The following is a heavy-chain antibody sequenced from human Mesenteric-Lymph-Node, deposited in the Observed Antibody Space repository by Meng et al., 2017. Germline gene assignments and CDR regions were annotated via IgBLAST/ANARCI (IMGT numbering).Heavy chain of an antibody. CDR2: VFRTGST. V-gene: IGHV4-38-2*02. D-gene: IGHD4-17*01. CDR1: GYSIGTAYY. J-gene: IGHJ5*02. CDR3: ARLGTVTTYSADWFDP. Sequence: SETLSLTCTVSGYSIGTAYYWGWIRQSPDKRLEWIGSVFRTGSTFYNPSLKSRVTISLDTSKNQFSLKLSSVTAADTAVYYCARLGTVTTYSADWFDPWGQGTLVTVSS.